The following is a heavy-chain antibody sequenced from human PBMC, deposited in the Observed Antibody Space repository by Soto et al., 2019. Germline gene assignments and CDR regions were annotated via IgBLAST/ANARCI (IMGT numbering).Heavy chain of an antibody. J-gene: IGHJ4*02. CDR1: AVYDFIFSDQY. D-gene: IGHD1-1*01. CDR2: LRNTVNSLST. CDR3: PRVDPTTKSPDY. Sequence: VQVEESGGGLVLPGGSLRLSCDVSAVYDFIFSDQYMDWVRQAPGKGLEWVGRLRNTVNSLSTSYAVYVHGRFTIQRGESKITVSQKMNRPKTEGTVVYFCPRVDPTTKSPDYWCERTLGTVS. V-gene: IGHV3-72*01.